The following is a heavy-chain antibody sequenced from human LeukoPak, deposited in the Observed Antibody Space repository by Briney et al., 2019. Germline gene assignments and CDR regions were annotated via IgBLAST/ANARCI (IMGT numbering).Heavy chain of an antibody. CDR1: GGSISSSSYY. CDR3: ATPRHYYDSSGYYY. J-gene: IGHJ4*02. Sequence: SETLSLTCTVSGGSISSSSYYWGWIRQPPGKGLEWIGSIYYSGSTYYNPSLKGRVTISVDTSKNQFSLKLSSVTAADTAVYYCATPRHYYDSSGYYYWGQGTLVTVSS. D-gene: IGHD3-22*01. CDR2: IYYSGST. V-gene: IGHV4-39*07.